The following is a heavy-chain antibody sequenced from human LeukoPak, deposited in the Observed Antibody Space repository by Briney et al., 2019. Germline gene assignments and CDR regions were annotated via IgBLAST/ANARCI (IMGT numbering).Heavy chain of an antibody. CDR3: AKEVDYYDSSGYIDY. Sequence: PGGSLRLSSAASGFTFDDYAMPWVRQAPGKGLEWVSGISWNSGSIGYADSVKGRFTISRDNAKNSLYLQMNSLRAEDTALYYCAKEVDYYDSSGYIDYWGQGTLVTVSS. V-gene: IGHV3-9*01. J-gene: IGHJ4*02. D-gene: IGHD3-22*01. CDR1: GFTFDDYA. CDR2: ISWNSGSI.